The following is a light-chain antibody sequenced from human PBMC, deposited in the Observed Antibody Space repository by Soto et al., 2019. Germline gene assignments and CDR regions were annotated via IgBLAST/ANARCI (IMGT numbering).Light chain of an antibody. J-gene: IGKJ1*01. CDR1: QSVSSNH. CDR2: GAF. V-gene: IGKV3-20*01. Sequence: EIVLTQSPGTLSLSPGERATLSCRASQSVSSNHLAWYQQRPGQAPRLLIYGAFIRATGIPDRFSGSWSASDFTLTISRLEPEDFAVYYCQQYGGSATFGQGTKV. CDR3: QQYGGSAT.